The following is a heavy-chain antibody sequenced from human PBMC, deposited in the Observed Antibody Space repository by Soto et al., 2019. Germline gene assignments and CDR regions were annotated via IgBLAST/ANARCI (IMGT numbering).Heavy chain of an antibody. J-gene: IGHJ4*02. D-gene: IGHD3-22*01. CDR2: IYYSGST. CDR1: GGSISSSSYY. Sequence: SETLSLTCTVSGGSISSSSYYWGWIRQPPGKGLEWIGSIYYSGSTYYNPSLKSRVTISVDTSKNQFSLKLSSVTAADTAVYYCARCPPADYYDSSGYPYYFDYWGQGTLVTVSS. V-gene: IGHV4-39*07. CDR3: ARCPPADYYDSSGYPYYFDY.